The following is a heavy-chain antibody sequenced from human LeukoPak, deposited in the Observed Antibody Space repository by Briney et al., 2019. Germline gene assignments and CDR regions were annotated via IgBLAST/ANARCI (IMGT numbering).Heavy chain of an antibody. Sequence: GGSLRLSCAASGFTFSSYGMHWVRQAPGEGLEWVAYIGYDGSKKYYSDSVKGRFTISRDNSKNTVHLQMNSLRAEDTAVYYCVKTGSGWYGDYWGQGARVTVSS. CDR3: VKTGSGWYGDY. CDR1: GFTFSSYG. D-gene: IGHD6-13*01. J-gene: IGHJ4*02. CDR2: IGYDGSKK. V-gene: IGHV3-30*02.